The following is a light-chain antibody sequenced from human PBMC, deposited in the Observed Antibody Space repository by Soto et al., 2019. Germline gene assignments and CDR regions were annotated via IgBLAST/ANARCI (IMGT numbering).Light chain of an antibody. CDR3: QQYGSSLYT. CDR2: GAS. V-gene: IGKV3-20*01. J-gene: IGKJ2*01. CDR1: QSVSSSY. Sequence: EIVLTQSPGTLSLSPGERATLSCRASQSVSSSYLAWFQHKPGQAPRLLISGASSRATGIPDRFSGSGSGTDFALNISRLEPEDVAVYYCQQYGSSLYTFGQGTKLEIK.